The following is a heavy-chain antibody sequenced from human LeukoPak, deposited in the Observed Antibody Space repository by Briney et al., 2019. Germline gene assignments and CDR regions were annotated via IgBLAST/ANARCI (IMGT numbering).Heavy chain of an antibody. Sequence: GGSLRLSCSASGFTFSGYVMNWVRQAPGEGLEWVASISAGGGSTNYADSVKGRFTISRDNSKNTLYPQMSSLRAEDTAVYYCAKDRGYEAYYGMDVWGQGTTVIDSS. D-gene: IGHD5-12*01. V-gene: IGHV3-23*01. CDR2: ISAGGGST. J-gene: IGHJ6*02. CDR1: GFTFSGYV. CDR3: AKDRGYEAYYGMDV.